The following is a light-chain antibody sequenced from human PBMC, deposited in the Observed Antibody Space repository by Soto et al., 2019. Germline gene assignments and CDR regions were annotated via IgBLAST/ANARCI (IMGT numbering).Light chain of an antibody. CDR2: RNN. J-gene: IGLJ2*01. CDR3: AAWDDSLSGVV. Sequence: QSVLTQPPSASGTPGQRVTISCSGSSSKIGSNYVSWYQQLPGTAPKLLIYRNNQRPSGVPDRFSGSKSGTSAALAISGLRSEDEADYYGAAWDDSLSGVVFGGGTKLTVL. CDR1: SSKIGSNY. V-gene: IGLV1-47*01.